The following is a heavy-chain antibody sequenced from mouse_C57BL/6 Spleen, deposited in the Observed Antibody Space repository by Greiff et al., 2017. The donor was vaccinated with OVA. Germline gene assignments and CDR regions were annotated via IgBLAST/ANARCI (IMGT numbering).Heavy chain of an antibody. Sequence: EVQLVQSGGGLVQPGASLSLSCAASGFTFTDYYMSWVRQPPGKALEWFGFISTKANGYTTEYSSSVKGPFTISRDNSQSILYLQMNAVRAEDSATYYCARFSTYGNYFDYWGQGTTLTVSS. D-gene: IGHD2-1*01. V-gene: IGHV7-3*01. J-gene: IGHJ2*01. CDR1: GFTFTDYY. CDR3: ARFSTYGNYFDY. CDR2: ISTKANGYTT.